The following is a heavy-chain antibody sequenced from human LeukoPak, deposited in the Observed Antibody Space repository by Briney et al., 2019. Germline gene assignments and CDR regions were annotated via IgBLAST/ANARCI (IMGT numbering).Heavy chain of an antibody. CDR3: ARLPGRLWFGELFSNWFDP. J-gene: IGHJ5*02. V-gene: IGHV3-43D*04. Sequence: GGSLRLSCAASGFTFDDYAMHWVRQAPGKGLEWVSLISWDGGSTYYADSVKGRFTISRDNSKNSLYLQMNSLRAEDTAVYYCARLPGRLWFGELFSNWFDPWGQGTLVTVSS. CDR1: GFTFDDYA. D-gene: IGHD3-10*01. CDR2: ISWDGGST.